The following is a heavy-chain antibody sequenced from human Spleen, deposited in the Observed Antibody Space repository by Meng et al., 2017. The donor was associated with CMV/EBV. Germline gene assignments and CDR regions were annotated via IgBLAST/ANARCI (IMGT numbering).Heavy chain of an antibody. CDR3: AREGDIVVVPAAIVVFDP. D-gene: IGHD2-2*02. CDR1: GGSISSYY. Sequence: SETLSLTCSVSGGSISSYYWTWIRQPPGKGLEWIGYIYFSGSTHYNPSLKRRVTIAVDRSKNQFSLKVSSVTAADTAVYYCAREGDIVVVPAAIVVFDPWGQGTLVTVSS. CDR2: IYFSGST. V-gene: IGHV4-59*01. J-gene: IGHJ5*02.